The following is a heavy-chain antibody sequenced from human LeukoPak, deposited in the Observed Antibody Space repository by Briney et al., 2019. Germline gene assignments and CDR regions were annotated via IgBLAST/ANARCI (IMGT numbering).Heavy chain of an antibody. Sequence: SETLSLTCTVSGGSISLYHWSWVRQSPGKGLDWLGYIHHSGTTNYDPSLKSRVTISIDTSKNQFSLKLNSLTAADTAVYYWAGGVRERRGAPIDHYSYARHVGGRGTMVTV. CDR3: AGGVRERRGAPIDHYSYARHV. CDR2: IHHSGTT. D-gene: IGHD3-16*01. J-gene: IGHJ6*02. V-gene: IGHV4-59*03. CDR1: GGSISLYH.